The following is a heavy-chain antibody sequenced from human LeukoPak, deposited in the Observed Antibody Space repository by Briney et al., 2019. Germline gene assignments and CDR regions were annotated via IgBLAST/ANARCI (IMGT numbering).Heavy chain of an antibody. CDR3: ARQPQHEAYFDY. CDR2: IKADASEE. Sequence: PGGSLGLSCVASGFTFDRFWMSWVRQAPGKGLEWVANIKADASEEKYLDSVKGRFKISRDNAEDSLFLQVNSLRAEDTAVYYCARQPQHEAYFDYWGQGALVTVSS. CDR1: GFTFDRFW. V-gene: IGHV3-7*01. J-gene: IGHJ4*02.